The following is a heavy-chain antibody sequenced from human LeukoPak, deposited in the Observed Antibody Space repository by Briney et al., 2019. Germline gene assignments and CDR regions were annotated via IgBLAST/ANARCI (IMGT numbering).Heavy chain of an antibody. CDR3: ASGGSYRQRSFDY. CDR1: GFTFSSYS. V-gene: IGHV3-21*04. CDR2: ISSSSSYI. Sequence: GGSLRLSCAASGFTFSSYSMNWVRQAPGKGLEWVSSISSSSSYIYYADSVKGRFTISRDNAKNSLYLQMNSLRAEDTAVYYCASGGSYRQRSFDYWGQGTLVTVSS. J-gene: IGHJ4*02. D-gene: IGHD3-16*02.